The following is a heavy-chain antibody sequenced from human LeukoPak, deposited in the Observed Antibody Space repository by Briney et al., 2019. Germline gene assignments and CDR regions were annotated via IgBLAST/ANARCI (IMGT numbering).Heavy chain of an antibody. CDR3: AKGDSGSYSFFFDI. V-gene: IGHV3-53*01. D-gene: IGHD1-26*01. Sequence: GGSLRLSCAASGFTVSSNYMSWVRQAPGKGLEWVSVIYSGGSTYYADSVKGRFTISRDNSKNTLYLQMNSLRAEDTAVYYCAKGDSGSYSFFFDIWGQGTMVTVSS. J-gene: IGHJ3*02. CDR2: IYSGGST. CDR1: GFTVSSNY.